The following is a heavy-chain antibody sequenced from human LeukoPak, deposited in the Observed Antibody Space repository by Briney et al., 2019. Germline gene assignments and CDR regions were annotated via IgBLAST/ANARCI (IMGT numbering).Heavy chain of an antibody. CDR2: ISGSGGST. J-gene: IGHJ4*02. V-gene: IGHV3-23*01. Sequence: HPGGSLRLSCAASGFTFSSYAMSWVRQAPGKGLEWVSAISGSGGSTYYADSVKGRFTISRDNSKNTLYLQMNSLRAEDTAVYYCAKVEDIVVVVADASDYWGQGPLVTVSS. CDR1: GFTFSSYA. D-gene: IGHD2-15*01. CDR3: AKVEDIVVVVADASDY.